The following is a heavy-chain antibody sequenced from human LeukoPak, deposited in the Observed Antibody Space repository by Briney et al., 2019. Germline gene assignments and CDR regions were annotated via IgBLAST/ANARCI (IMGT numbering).Heavy chain of an antibody. CDR2: ISHDGSNK. D-gene: IGHD3-10*01. V-gene: IGHV3-30*03. Sequence: GGSLRLSCAASGFSFSSYGMHWVRQAPGKGLEWVAVISHDGSNKDFADSLKGRFTISRDNSKSTLYLQMNSLRAEDTAVYYCARGTSIVRGIIDYWGQGTLVTVSS. CDR1: GFSFSSYG. CDR3: ARGTSIVRGIIDY. J-gene: IGHJ4*02.